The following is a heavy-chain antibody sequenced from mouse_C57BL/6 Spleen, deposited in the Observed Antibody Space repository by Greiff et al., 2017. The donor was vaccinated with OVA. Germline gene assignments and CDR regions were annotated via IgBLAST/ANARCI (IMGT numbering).Heavy chain of an antibody. J-gene: IGHJ2*01. Sequence: VQLQQSGTVLARPGASVKMSCKTSGYTFTSYWMHWVKQRPGQGLEWIGAIYPGNRDTSYNQKFKGKAKLTAVTSASTAYMELSSLTNEDSAVYYCTREITTVEGFDYWGQGTTLTVSS. CDR1: GYTFTSYW. CDR2: IYPGNRDT. D-gene: IGHD1-1*01. CDR3: TREITTVEGFDY. V-gene: IGHV1-5*01.